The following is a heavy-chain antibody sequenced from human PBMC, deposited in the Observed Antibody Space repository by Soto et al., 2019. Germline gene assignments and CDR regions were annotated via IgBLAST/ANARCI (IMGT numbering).Heavy chain of an antibody. V-gene: IGHV1-46*01. CDR2: INPSGGST. D-gene: IGHD6-19*01. CDR1: GYTFTSYY. CDR3: VHLAGNYYYYYGMDV. Sequence: ASVKVSCKASGYTFTSYYMHWVRQAPGQGLEWMGIINPSGGSTSYAQKFQGQVTISADKSISTAYLQWSSLRASDTAMYYCVHLAGNYYYYYGMDVWGQGTTVTVSS. J-gene: IGHJ6*02.